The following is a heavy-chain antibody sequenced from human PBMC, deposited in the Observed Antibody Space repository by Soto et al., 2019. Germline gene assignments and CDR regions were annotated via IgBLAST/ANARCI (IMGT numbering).Heavy chain of an antibody. J-gene: IGHJ4*02. Sequence: QVQLQESGPGLVKPSQTLSLTCTVSGGSISSGGYYWSWIRHHPGKGLEWIGYIYYSGSTYYNPSLKSRVTISVDTSKNQFSLKLSSVTAADTAVYYCARAVGYCSSTSCYVADYWGQGTLVTVSS. CDR1: GGSISSGGYY. V-gene: IGHV4-31*03. CDR3: ARAVGYCSSTSCYVADY. CDR2: IYYSGST. D-gene: IGHD2-2*01.